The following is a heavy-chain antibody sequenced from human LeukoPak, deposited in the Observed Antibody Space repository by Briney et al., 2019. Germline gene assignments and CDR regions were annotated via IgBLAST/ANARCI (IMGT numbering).Heavy chain of an antibody. CDR2: ISSDGGST. V-gene: IGHV3-64D*06. CDR1: GFTFSTYN. CDR3: VKDKPAPAYYDSSGYYYIEALDI. J-gene: IGHJ3*02. D-gene: IGHD3-22*01. Sequence: GGSLRLSCSASGFTFSTYNMHWVRQAPGKGLEYVSGISSDGGSTHYSDSLKGRFTISRDNSKNRMYLQMSSLRPEDTAVYYCVKDKPAPAYYDSSGYYYIEALDIWGRGTMVTVSS.